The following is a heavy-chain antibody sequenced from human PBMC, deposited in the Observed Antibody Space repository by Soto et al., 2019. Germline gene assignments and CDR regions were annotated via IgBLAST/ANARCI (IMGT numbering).Heavy chain of an antibody. CDR1: GGSFSGYY. D-gene: IGHD6-13*01. CDR2: INQSGST. CDR3: ARTYSSSWSPFEY. Sequence: QVQLQQWGAGLLKPSETLSLTCAVYGGSFSGYYWSWIRQPPGKGLEWIGEINQSGSTNYNPSLKSRVTISVDTSKNRFSLQLSSVTAADTAVYYCARTYSSSWSPFEYWGQGTLVTVSS. J-gene: IGHJ4*02. V-gene: IGHV4-34*01.